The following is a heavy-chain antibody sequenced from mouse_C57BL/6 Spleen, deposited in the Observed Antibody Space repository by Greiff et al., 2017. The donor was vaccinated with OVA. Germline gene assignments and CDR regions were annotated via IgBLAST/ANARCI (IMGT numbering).Heavy chain of an antibody. D-gene: IGHD1-1*01. CDR2: INPSNGGT. Sequence: VQLQQSGTDLVKPGASVKLSCKASGYTFTSYWMHWVKQRPGQGLEWIGNINPSNGGTNYNEKFKSKATLTVDKSSSTAYMQLSSLTSEDSAVYYCARSPTVVAQGAYWGQGTLVTVSA. CDR3: ARSPTVVAQGAY. CDR1: GYTFTSYW. V-gene: IGHV1-53*01. J-gene: IGHJ3*01.